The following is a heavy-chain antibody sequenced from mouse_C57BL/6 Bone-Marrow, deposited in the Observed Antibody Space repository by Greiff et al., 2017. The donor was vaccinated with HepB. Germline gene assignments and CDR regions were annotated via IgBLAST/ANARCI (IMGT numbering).Heavy chain of an antibody. D-gene: IGHD4-1*01. Sequence: EVQRVESGGGLVQPKGSLKLSCAASGFSFNTYAMNWVRQAPGKGLEWVARIRSKSNNYATYYADSVKDRFTISRDDSESMLYLQMNNLKTEDTAMYYCVRHEGVGRLDYWGQGTSVTVSS. CDR1: GFSFNTYA. J-gene: IGHJ4*01. V-gene: IGHV10-1*01. CDR3: VRHEGVGRLDY. CDR2: IRSKSNNYAT.